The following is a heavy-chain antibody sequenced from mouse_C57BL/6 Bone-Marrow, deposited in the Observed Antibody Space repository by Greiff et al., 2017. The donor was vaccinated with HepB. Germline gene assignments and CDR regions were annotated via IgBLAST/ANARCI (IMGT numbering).Heavy chain of an antibody. CDR3: ARQLLPYFDY. V-gene: IGHV5-6*01. J-gene: IGHJ2*01. D-gene: IGHD1-1*01. CDR1: GFTFSSYG. CDR2: ISSGGSYT. Sequence: EVKVVESGGDLVKPGGSLKLSCAASGFTFSSYGMSWVRQTPDKRLEWVATISSGGSYTYYPDSVKGRFTISRDNAKNTLYLQMSSLKSEDTAMYYCARQLLPYFDYWGQGTTLTVSS.